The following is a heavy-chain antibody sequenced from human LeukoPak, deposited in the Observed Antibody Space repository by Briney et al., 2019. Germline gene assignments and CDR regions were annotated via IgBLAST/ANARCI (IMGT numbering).Heavy chain of an antibody. V-gene: IGHV1-69*05. CDR2: IIPIFGTA. J-gene: IGHJ6*02. CDR3: AREGEYYYDSSGYLYYYYYGMDV. D-gene: IGHD3-22*01. CDR1: GGTFSSYA. Sequence: ASVKVSCKASGGTFSSYAISWVRQAPGQGLEWMGGIIPIFGTANYAQNFQGRVIMTTDTSTSTAYMELRSLRSDDTALYFCAREGEYYYDSSGYLYYYYYGMDVWGQGTTVTVSS.